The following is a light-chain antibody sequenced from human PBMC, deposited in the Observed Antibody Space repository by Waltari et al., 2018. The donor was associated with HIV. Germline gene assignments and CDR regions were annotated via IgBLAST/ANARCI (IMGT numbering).Light chain of an antibody. CDR3: QSADSSGVDFVV. CDR2: KDS. Sequence: DLTQPPSVSVPPGQTATITCTCDALTKQYGYWYQKKAGQAPVLLINKDSERLSGIPERFSGSCSGTSLTLTINGVRAEDEAEYYCQSADSSGVDFVVFGGGTKLTVL. CDR1: ALTKQY. V-gene: IGLV3-25*03. J-gene: IGLJ2*01.